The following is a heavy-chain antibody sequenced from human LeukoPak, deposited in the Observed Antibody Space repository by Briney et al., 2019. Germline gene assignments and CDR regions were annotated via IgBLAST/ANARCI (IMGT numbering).Heavy chain of an antibody. CDR3: AGDGEFYYDSSSY. CDR2: ISSSGSSI. V-gene: IGHV3-48*03. J-gene: IGHJ4*02. D-gene: IGHD3-22*01. CDR1: GFTFSSYE. Sequence: GSLRLSCAASGFTFSSYEMSWIRQAPGKGLEWVSYISSSGSSIYYADSVKGRFTISRDNAKNSLYLQMNSLRAEDTAVYYCAGDGEFYYDSSSYWGQGSLVTVSS.